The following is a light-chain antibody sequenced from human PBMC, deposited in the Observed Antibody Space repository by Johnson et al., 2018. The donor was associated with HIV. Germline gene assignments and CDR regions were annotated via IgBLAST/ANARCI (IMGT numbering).Light chain of an antibody. Sequence: QAVLTQPPSVSAAPGQKVTISCSGSSSNIGNNYVSWYQQLPGTAPKLLIYDNNRRPSGIPDRFSCSKSGTSGTLGITGLQTGDEADYYCGSWDSSLRDYVFRTGTNVTVL. V-gene: IGLV1-51*01. CDR1: SSNIGNNY. J-gene: IGLJ1*01. CDR3: GSWDSSLRDYV. CDR2: DNN.